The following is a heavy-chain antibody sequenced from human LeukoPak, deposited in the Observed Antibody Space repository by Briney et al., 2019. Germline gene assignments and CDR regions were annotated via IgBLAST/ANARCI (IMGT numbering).Heavy chain of an antibody. J-gene: IGHJ4*02. CDR2: ISAYNGNT. V-gene: IGHV1-18*01. CDR1: GYTFTSYG. CDR3: ARDASSGWYWYYFDY. Sequence: ASVKVSCKASGYTFTSYGISWVRQAPGQGLEWMGWISAYNGNTNYAQKLQGRVTMTTDTSTSTACMELRSLRSDDTAVYYCARDASSGWYWYYFDYWGQGTLVTVSS. D-gene: IGHD6-19*01.